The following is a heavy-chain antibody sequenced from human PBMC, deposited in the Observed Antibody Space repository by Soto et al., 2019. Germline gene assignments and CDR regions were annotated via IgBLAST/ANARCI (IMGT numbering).Heavy chain of an antibody. J-gene: IGHJ4*02. CDR2: INHSGST. D-gene: IGHD6-13*01. CDR3: ARTDSSSCAAPFGS. V-gene: IGHV4-34*01. CDR1: GGSFSGYY. Sequence: SETLSLTCAVYGGSFSGYYWSGIRQPPGKGLEWIGEINHSGSTNYNPSLKSRVTISVDTSKNQFSLKLSSVTAADTAVYYCARTDSSSCAAPFGSWGQGTLVTVSS.